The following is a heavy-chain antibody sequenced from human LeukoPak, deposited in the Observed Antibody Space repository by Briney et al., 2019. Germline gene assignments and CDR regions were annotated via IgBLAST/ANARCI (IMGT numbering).Heavy chain of an antibody. CDR1: GFTFSSYA. D-gene: IGHD6-19*01. CDR3: ARGGIAVAGTSPGLDY. CDR2: ISYDGSNK. Sequence: GGSLRLSCAASGFTFSSYAMHWVRQAPGKGLEWVAVISYDGSNKYYADSGKGRFTISRDNSKNTLYPQMNSLRAEDTAVYYCARGGIAVAGTSPGLDYWGQGTLVTVSS. J-gene: IGHJ4*02. V-gene: IGHV3-30*04.